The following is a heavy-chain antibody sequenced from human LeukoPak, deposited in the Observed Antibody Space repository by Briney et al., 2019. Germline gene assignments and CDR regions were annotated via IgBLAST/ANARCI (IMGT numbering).Heavy chain of an antibody. CDR3: AREACSGGSCYLYFDY. V-gene: IGHV4-59*11. CDR2: IYYSGST. Sequence: PSETLSLTCTVSGGPISSHYWSWIRQPPGKGLEWIGYIYYSGSTNYNPSLKSRVTISVDTSKNQFSLKLSSVTAADTAVYYCAREACSGGSCYLYFDYWGQGNLVTVSS. CDR1: GGPISSHY. J-gene: IGHJ4*02. D-gene: IGHD2-15*01.